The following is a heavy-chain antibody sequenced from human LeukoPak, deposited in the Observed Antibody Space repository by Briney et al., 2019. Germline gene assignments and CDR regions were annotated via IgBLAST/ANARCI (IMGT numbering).Heavy chain of an antibody. CDR1: GFTFNNYA. CDR3: ANGLAASGNFLLRDYYYFIDV. V-gene: IGHV3-23*01. Sequence: PGGSLRLSRVASGFTFNNYAMHWVRQAPGKGLEWVSTINGNGAATYADSFKGRFLISRDDSKSTVYLRMNKLRVEDSGLYYCANGLAASGNFLLRDYYYFIDVWGKGTTVIVS. CDR2: INGNGAAT. D-gene: IGHD1-26*01. J-gene: IGHJ6*03.